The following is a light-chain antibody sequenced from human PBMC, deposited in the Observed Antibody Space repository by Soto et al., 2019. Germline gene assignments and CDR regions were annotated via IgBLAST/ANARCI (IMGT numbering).Light chain of an antibody. J-gene: IGKJ4*01. CDR1: QSVSSF. CDR2: DAS. Sequence: EVMLTQSPATLSLSPGERATHSCRASQSVSSFLAWYQQKPGQAPRLLIYDASNRAPGIPARFSGSGSGTHFTLTISSLEPEDFALYYCQQRDKGLTFGGGTKVEIK. V-gene: IGKV3-11*01. CDR3: QQRDKGLT.